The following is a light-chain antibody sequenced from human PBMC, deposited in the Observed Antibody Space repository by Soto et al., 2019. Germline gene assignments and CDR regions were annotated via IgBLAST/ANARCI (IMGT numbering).Light chain of an antibody. CDR2: GAY. Sequence: ESVLTQSPGTLSLSPGERATLSCRASQSFSSRYLAWYQQKPGQAPRLLIYGAYSRATGIPDRFSGRGSGTDFTLTISKLEPEDFAVYYCQQYGTSITFGQGTRLEI. CDR3: QQYGTSIT. V-gene: IGKV3-20*01. CDR1: QSFSSRY. J-gene: IGKJ5*01.